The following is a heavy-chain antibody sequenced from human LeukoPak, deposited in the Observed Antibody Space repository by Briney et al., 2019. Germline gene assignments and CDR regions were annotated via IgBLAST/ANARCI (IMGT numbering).Heavy chain of an antibody. Sequence: GGSLRLSRAASGFSISNDWMSWVRQAPGKGLEWVARVKSRSAGETTDYAAPVKGRFTISRDDSKNTLYLQMNSLKTEDTAVYYCTLIQGWGSGSYYRDFWGQGTLVTVSS. J-gene: IGHJ4*02. D-gene: IGHD3-10*01. CDR1: GFSISNDW. V-gene: IGHV3-15*01. CDR3: TLIQGWGSGSYYRDF. CDR2: VKSRSAGETT.